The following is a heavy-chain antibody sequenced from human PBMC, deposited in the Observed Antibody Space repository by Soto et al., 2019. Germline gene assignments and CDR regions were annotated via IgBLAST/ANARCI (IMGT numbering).Heavy chain of an antibody. J-gene: IGHJ4*02. CDR3: ATSYLYSGYYPFFDY. CDR2: FDPEDGET. D-gene: IGHD3-22*01. CDR1: GYTLTELS. Sequence: QVQLVQSGAEVKKPGASVKVSCKVSGYTLTELSMHWVRQAPGKGLEWMGGFDPEDGETIYAQKFQGRVTMTEGTSTDTAYMELSSLRSEDTAVYYCATSYLYSGYYPFFDYWGQGTLVTVSS. V-gene: IGHV1-24*01.